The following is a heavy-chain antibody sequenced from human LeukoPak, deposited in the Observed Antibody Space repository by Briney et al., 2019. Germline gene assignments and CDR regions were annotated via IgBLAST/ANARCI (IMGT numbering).Heavy chain of an antibody. D-gene: IGHD3-22*01. Sequence: GGSLRLSCAASGFTFSSYGMHWVRQAPGKGLEWVAVIWYDGSNKYYADSVKGRFTISRDNSKNTLYLQMNSPRAEDTAVYYCAKLSYYDSSGYSDYWGQGTLVTVSS. J-gene: IGHJ4*02. V-gene: IGHV3-33*06. CDR1: GFTFSSYG. CDR3: AKLSYYDSSGYSDY. CDR2: IWYDGSNK.